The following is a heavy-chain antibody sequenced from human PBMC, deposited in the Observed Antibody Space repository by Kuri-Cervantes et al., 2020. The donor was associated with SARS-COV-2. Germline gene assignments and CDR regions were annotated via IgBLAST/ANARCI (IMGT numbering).Heavy chain of an antibody. CDR1: GFTFSSYA. CDR3: AKSEGTPGLKY. D-gene: IGHD1-1*01. Sequence: GGSLRFSCVTSGFTFSSYAMTWVRQAPGKGLEWVSAISGSGDSVYFADSVKGRFTISRDNSKNTVFLQMDSLRAADTAVYYCAKSEGTPGLKYWGQGTLVTVSS. V-gene: IGHV3-23*01. CDR2: ISGSGDSV. J-gene: IGHJ4*02.